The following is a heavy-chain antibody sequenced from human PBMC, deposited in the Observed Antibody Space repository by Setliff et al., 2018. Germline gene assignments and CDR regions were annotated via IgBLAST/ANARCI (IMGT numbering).Heavy chain of an antibody. D-gene: IGHD2-21*02. V-gene: IGHV4-4*02. CDR3: ARTPRGGNSAFDI. Sequence: LSLTCAVSGASITSNNWWSWVRQPPGMRLEWIGEVYHNENTNYNASLKSRVTISVDRSKDQFSLRLTSVTAADTAVYYCARTPRGGNSAFDIWGQGTMVTVS. CDR2: VYHNENT. J-gene: IGHJ3*02. CDR1: GASITSNNW.